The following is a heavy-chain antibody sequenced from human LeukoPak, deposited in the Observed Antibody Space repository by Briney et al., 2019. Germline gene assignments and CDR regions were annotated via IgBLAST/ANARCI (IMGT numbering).Heavy chain of an antibody. CDR3: ARDSRDYSSSWYGLGAFDI. CDR1: GFTFSSYN. V-gene: IGHV3-21*01. J-gene: IGHJ3*02. CDR2: ISSSSSYI. D-gene: IGHD6-13*01. Sequence: PGGSLRLSCAASGFTFSSYNINWVRQAPGKGLEWVSSISSSSSYIYYADSLKGRFTISRDNAKNTVYLQMNSLRAEDTAVYYCARDSRDYSSSWYGLGAFDIWGQGTMVTVSS.